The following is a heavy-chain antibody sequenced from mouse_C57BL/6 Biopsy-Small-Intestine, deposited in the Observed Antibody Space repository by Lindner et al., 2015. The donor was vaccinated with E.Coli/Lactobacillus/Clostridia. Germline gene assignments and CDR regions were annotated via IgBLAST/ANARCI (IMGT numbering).Heavy chain of an antibody. CDR1: GYTFTGYY. CDR2: INPNSGGT. Sequence: SVKVSCKASGYTFTGYYMHWVRQAPGQGLEWMGWINPNSGGTNYARKFQGRVTMTRDTSISTAYMELSRLRSDDTAVYYCARGRGGDYFDYWGQGTLVTVSS. J-gene: IGHJ2*01. V-gene: IGHV1-53*01. CDR3: ARGRGGDYFDY.